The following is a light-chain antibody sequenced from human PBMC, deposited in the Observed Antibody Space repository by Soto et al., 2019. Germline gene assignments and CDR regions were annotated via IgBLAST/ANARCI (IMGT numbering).Light chain of an antibody. Sequence: QSVLTQPASVSGSPGQSITISCTGTSSDVGGCNCVSWYQQHPGKAPKLMIYEVNNRPSGISNRFSGSKSGNTASLTISGLQVEDEADYYCSSFTSTRTYVFGTGTKLTVL. CDR1: SSDVGGCNC. CDR3: SSFTSTRTYV. V-gene: IGLV2-14*01. J-gene: IGLJ1*01. CDR2: EVN.